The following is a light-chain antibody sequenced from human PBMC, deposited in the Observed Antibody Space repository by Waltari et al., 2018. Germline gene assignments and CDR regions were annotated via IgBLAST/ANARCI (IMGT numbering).Light chain of an antibody. V-gene: IGKV3D-15*01. CDR2: GAS. CDR1: QSVSNN. CDR3: QQCNDWPRT. Sequence: EIVMTQSPAILSVSPGERATLSCRASQSVSNNLAWYQQTPGQAPRLLIYGASTRATVVPARFSGSGSGTEFTLTISSLQSEDFAGYYCQQCNDWPRTFGQGTKVEIK. J-gene: IGKJ1*01.